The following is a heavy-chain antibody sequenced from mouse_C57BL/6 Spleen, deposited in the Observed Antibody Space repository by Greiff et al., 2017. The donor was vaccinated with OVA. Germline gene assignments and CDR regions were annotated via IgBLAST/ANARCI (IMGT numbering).Heavy chain of an antibody. D-gene: IGHD2-4*01. CDR1: GYTFTSYW. J-gene: IGHJ3*01. Sequence: QVQLKQPGAELVKPGASVKLSCKASGYTFTSYWMQWVKQRPGQGLEWIGEIDPSDSYTNYNQKFKGKATLTVDTSSSTAYMQLSSLTSEDSAVYYCARWRDYDAWFAYWGQGTLVTVSA. CDR2: IDPSDSYT. V-gene: IGHV1-50*01. CDR3: ARWRDYDAWFAY.